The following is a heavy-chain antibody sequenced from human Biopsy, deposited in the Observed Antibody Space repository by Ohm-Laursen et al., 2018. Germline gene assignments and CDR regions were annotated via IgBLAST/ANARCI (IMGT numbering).Heavy chain of an antibody. CDR1: GFSFCSYC. J-gene: IGHJ3*02. D-gene: IGHD3-10*01. CDR2: SNIYGSTT. CDR3: ARDIYYITKWRAFDM. V-gene: IGHV3-74*01. Sequence: GSLSLSCASSGFSFCSYCMHWVRHGPGKGLGWVSRSNIYGSTTRYADSVKGRFTISRDNAKNTLYLQMNSLGVEDSAVYYCARDIYYITKWRAFDMWGQGTMVTVAS.